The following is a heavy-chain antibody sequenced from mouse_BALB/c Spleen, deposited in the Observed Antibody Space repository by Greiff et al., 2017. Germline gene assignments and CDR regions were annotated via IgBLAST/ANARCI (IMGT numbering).Heavy chain of an antibody. CDR2: IRLKSNNYAT. CDR3: TRSNWEYYFDY. Sequence: EVMLVESGGGLVQPGGSMKLSCVASGFTFSNYWMNWVRQSPEKGLEWVAEIRLKSNNYATHYAESVKGRFTISRDDSKSSVYLQMNNLRAEDTGIYYCTRSNWEYYFDYWGQGTTLTVSS. V-gene: IGHV6-6*02. D-gene: IGHD4-1*01. J-gene: IGHJ2*01. CDR1: GFTFSNYW.